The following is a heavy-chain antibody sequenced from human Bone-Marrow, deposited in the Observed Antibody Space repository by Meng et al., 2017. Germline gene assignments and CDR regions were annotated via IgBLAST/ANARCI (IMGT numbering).Heavy chain of an antibody. V-gene: IGHV4-31*03. CDR1: GGSISSGGYY. CDR3: ARAEVDTAMVYSFDY. J-gene: IGHJ4*02. Sequence: SETLSLTCTVSGGSISSGGYYWSWIRQHPGKGLEWIGYIYYSGSTYYNPSLKSRVTISVDTSKNQFSLKLSSVTAADTAVYYCARAEVDTAMVYSFDYWGQGTLVTVSS. CDR2: IYYSGST. D-gene: IGHD5-18*01.